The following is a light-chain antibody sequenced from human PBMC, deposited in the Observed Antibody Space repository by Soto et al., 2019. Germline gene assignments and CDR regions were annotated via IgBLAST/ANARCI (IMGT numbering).Light chain of an antibody. CDR2: EVS. CDR3: SSYSISTAYL. CDR1: SSDVGGYDH. J-gene: IGLJ1*01. Sequence: QSPLTQPACVSCSPGQSITISCTGTSSDVGGYDHVSWYQLHPGKAPKLMVFEVSNRPSGVSFRFSGSKSGNTASLTISGLQAEDEADYFCSSYSISTAYLFGTGTKVTVL. V-gene: IGLV2-14*01.